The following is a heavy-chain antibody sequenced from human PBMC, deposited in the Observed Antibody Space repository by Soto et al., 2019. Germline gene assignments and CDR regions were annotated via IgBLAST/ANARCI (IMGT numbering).Heavy chain of an antibody. CDR3: ARVVGYSSSSGPFYYYYGMDV. CDR2: IYYSGST. V-gene: IGHV4-59*01. CDR1: GASISSYY. J-gene: IGHJ6*02. Sequence: SETLSLTCTVSGASISSYYWSWIRQPTGKGLEWIGYIYYSGSTNYNPSLKSRVTISVDTSKNQFSLKLSSVTAADTAVYYCARVVGYSSSSGPFYYYYGMDVWGHGTTVTVS. D-gene: IGHD6-6*01.